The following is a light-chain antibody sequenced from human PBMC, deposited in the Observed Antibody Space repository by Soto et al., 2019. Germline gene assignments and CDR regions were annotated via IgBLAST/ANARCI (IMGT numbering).Light chain of an antibody. CDR1: QSVSSSY. CDR3: QQYGSSPYT. V-gene: IGKV3-20*01. CDR2: GAS. Sequence: EIVLTQSPGTLSLSPGERATLSCRASQSVSSSYLAWYQQKPGQAPRLLIYGASSRATGIPDRFSGSGSGTDFTLIISRLEPEDFAVYYCQQYGSSPYTFGQGTNLEIK. J-gene: IGKJ2*01.